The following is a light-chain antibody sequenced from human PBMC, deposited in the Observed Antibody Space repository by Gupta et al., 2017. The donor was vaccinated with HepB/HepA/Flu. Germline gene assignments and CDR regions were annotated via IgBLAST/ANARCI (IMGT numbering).Light chain of an antibody. CDR1: SSNIGSET. CDR3: AAWDDSLNGPV. CDR2: SNN. Sequence: QSVLTQPLSASRPPGQRVTISCSGSSSNIGSETVNWYQQLPGTAPRLLIFSNNQRPSGVPDRFSGSKSGTSASLAISGLQSEDEADYYCAAWDDSLNGPVFGTGTQVTVL. J-gene: IGLJ1*01. V-gene: IGLV1-44*01.